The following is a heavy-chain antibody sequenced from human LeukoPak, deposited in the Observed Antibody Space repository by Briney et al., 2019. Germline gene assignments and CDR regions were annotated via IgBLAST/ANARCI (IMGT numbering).Heavy chain of an antibody. CDR3: ARQIRYTYDPNWFHP. CDR1: GDSITATSYY. Sequence: PSETLSLTCSVSGDSITATSYYWAWIRQPPGKGLEWIGSIYYSGNTNYDPSLQSRVIISVDTTKNQFSLSLSSVTAADTAVYYCARQIRYTYDPNWFHPWGQGTLVTVSS. J-gene: IGHJ5*02. V-gene: IGHV4-39*01. D-gene: IGHD5-12*01. CDR2: IYYSGNT.